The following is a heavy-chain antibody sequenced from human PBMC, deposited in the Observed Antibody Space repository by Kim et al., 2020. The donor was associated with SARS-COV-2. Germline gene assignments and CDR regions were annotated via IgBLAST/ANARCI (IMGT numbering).Heavy chain of an antibody. CDR1: GYTLTELS. V-gene: IGHV1-24*01. D-gene: IGHD4-4*01. J-gene: IGHJ6*02. Sequence: ASVKVSCKVSGYTLTELSMHWVRQAPGKGLEWMGGFDPEDGETIYAQKFQGRVTMTEDTSTDTAYMELSSLRSEDTAVYYCAVALVVTTVTTLEGVDYYYGMDVWGQGTTVTVSS. CDR3: AVALVVTTVTTLEGVDYYYGMDV. CDR2: FDPEDGET.